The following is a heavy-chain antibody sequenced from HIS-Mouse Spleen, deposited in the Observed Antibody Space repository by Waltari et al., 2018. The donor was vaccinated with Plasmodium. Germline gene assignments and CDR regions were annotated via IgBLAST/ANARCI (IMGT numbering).Heavy chain of an antibody. V-gene: IGHV3-13*01. Sequence: EVQLVESGGGLVQHGGSLRLSCAASGFTLSTYDMHCVRQATGKGLEWVSAIGTAGDTYYPGSVKGRFTISRENAKNSLYLQMNSLRAGDTAVYYCARGRWNHAFDIWGQGTMVTVSS. J-gene: IGHJ3*02. D-gene: IGHD1-1*01. CDR3: ARGRWNHAFDI. CDR2: IGTAGDT. CDR1: GFTLSTYD.